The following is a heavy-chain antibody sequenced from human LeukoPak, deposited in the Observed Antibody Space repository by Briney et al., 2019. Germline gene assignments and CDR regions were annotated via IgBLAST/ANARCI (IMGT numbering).Heavy chain of an antibody. Sequence: SSETLSLTCTVSGGSISSSSYYWGWIRQPPGKGLEWIGSIYYSGSTNYNPSLKSRVTISVDTSKNQFSLKLSSMTAADTAVYYCASGAYGSGNFGYWGQGTLVTVSS. D-gene: IGHD3-10*01. V-gene: IGHV4-39*07. CDR1: GGSISSSSYY. CDR2: IYYSGST. CDR3: ASGAYGSGNFGY. J-gene: IGHJ4*02.